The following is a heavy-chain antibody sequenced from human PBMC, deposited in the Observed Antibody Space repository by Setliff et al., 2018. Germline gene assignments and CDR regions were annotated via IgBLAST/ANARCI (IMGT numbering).Heavy chain of an antibody. CDR2: IYSSGRT. V-gene: IGHV4-59*12. Sequence: TSETLSLTCTVSGGSISSYYWIWIRQPPGKGLEWIGYIYSSGRTNYNPSLKSRVTLSVDTSNNQFSLKVSSVTAADTAVYYCARGLSKRDYWGQGTLVTVSS. CDR3: ARGLSKRDY. CDR1: GGSISSYY. J-gene: IGHJ4*02.